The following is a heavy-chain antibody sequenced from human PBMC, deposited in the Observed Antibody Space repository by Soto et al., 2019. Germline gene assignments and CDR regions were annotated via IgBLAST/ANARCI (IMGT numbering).Heavy chain of an antibody. D-gene: IGHD6-13*01. CDR2: ISTTSDYT. V-gene: IGHV3-11*06. Sequence: GGFLRLSCAASGFTFSDYYMTWIRQAPGEGLEWVSYISTTSDYTNYADSVKGRFTISRDNAKNSLYLQMNSLRAEDTAVYYCARDRDLTSSWSFDYWGQGTLVTVSS. J-gene: IGHJ4*02. CDR1: GFTFSDYY. CDR3: ARDRDLTSSWSFDY.